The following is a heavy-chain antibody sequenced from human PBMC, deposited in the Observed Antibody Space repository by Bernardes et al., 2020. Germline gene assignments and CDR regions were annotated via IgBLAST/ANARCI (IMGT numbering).Heavy chain of an antibody. J-gene: IGHJ4*02. V-gene: IGHV1-18*01. CDR1: GYTFTSYG. CDR3: ARVIVVVPAATRFDY. CDR2: ISAYNGNT. D-gene: IGHD2-2*01. Sequence: ASVKVSCKASGYTFTSYGISWVRQAPGQGLEWMGWISAYNGNTNHAQNLQGRVTMTTDTSTSTAYMELRTLRSDDTAVYYCARVIVVVPAATRFDYWGQGTLVTVSS.